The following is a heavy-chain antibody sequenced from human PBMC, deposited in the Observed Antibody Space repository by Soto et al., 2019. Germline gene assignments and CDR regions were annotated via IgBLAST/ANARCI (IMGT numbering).Heavy chain of an antibody. V-gene: IGHV1-69*13. J-gene: IGHJ6*02. CDR2: IIPIFGTA. CDR1: GGTFSFYV. D-gene: IGHD5-12*01. CDR3: ARAGGYDLDYYYYGMDV. Sequence: SVKVSCKASGGTFSFYVISWVRQAPGQGLEWMGGIIPIFGTANYAQKFQGRVTITADESTSTAYMELSSLRSEDTAVYYCARAGGYDLDYYYYGMDVWGQGTTVTVSS.